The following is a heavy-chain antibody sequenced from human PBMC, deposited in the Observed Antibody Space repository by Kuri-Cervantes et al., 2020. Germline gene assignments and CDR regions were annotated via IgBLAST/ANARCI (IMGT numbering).Heavy chain of an antibody. CDR3: AKVTGSPRSSYLRAFDI. V-gene: IGHV3-21*04. Sequence: GESLKISCAASGFTFSSYAMSWVRQAPGKGLEWVSSISSSSSYIYYADSVKGRFTISRDNAKNSLYLQMNSLRAEDTAVYYCAKVTGSPRSSYLRAFDIWGQGTMVTVSS. CDR1: GFTFSSYA. J-gene: IGHJ3*02. CDR2: ISSSSSYI. D-gene: IGHD7-27*01.